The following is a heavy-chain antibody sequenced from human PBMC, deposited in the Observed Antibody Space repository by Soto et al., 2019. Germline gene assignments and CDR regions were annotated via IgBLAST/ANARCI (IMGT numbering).Heavy chain of an antibody. J-gene: IGHJ6*02. Sequence: QVQLQESGPGLVKPSETLSLTCTVSGGSISSYYWSWLRQPPGKGLEWIGYIYYSGSTNYNPSHTSRVTISVDTSKNQCSLKLSSVTAADTAVYYCARERSGYSYGPYGLDVWGQGTTVTVAS. D-gene: IGHD5-18*01. CDR2: IYYSGST. V-gene: IGHV4-59*01. CDR1: GGSISSYY. CDR3: ARERSGYSYGPYGLDV.